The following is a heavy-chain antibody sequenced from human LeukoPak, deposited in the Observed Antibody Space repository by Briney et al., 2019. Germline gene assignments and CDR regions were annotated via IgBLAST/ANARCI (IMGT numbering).Heavy chain of an antibody. Sequence: PSETLSLTCTVSGGSISSDHWNWIRQPPGKGLEWIGCIYYSGRTYYKPSLKSRVSISVDMSKSQFSLRLTSVTAADTAVYYCARKNDFDIWGQGTLVTVSS. D-gene: IGHD2/OR15-2a*01. CDR3: ARKNDFDI. J-gene: IGHJ3*02. V-gene: IGHV4-59*01. CDR1: GGSISSDH. CDR2: IYYSGRT.